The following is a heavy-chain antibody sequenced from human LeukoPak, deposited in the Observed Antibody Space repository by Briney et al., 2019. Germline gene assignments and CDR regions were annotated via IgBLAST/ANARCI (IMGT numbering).Heavy chain of an antibody. J-gene: IGHJ4*02. CDR2: ISGSGGST. V-gene: IGHV3-23*01. Sequence: GGSLSLSCAAAGFTFSSYGMSWVRQATGKGLEWVSAISGSGGSTYYADSVKGRFTISRDNSKNTLYLQMNSLRAEDTAVYYCAKDELPIDDDYWGQGTLVTVSS. CDR1: GFTFSSYG. D-gene: IGHD2-15*01. CDR3: AKDELPIDDDY.